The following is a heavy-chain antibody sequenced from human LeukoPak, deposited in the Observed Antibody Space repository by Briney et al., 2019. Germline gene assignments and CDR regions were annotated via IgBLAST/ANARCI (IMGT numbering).Heavy chain of an antibody. CDR2: IYYSGST. Sequence: PSETLSLTCTVSGGSISSNNYYWGWVRQPPGKGLEWIGSIYYSGSTYYNPSLKSRVTISVDTSKNQFSLKLSSVTAADTAVYYCASSGWYLACFDYWGQGTLVTVSS. V-gene: IGHV4-39*01. CDR1: GGSISSNNYY. J-gene: IGHJ4*02. D-gene: IGHD6-19*01. CDR3: ASSGWYLACFDY.